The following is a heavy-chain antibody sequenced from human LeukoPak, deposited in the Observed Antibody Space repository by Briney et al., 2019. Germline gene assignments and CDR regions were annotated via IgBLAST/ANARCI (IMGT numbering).Heavy chain of an antibody. D-gene: IGHD3-22*01. V-gene: IGHV3-9*01. Sequence: GGSLRLSCAASGFTFDDYAMHWVRQAPGKGLEWVSGISWTSGSIGYADSVKGRFTISRDNAKNSLYLQMNSLRAEDTALYYCAKDNYYDSSGYFPRSNWFDPWGQGTLVTVSS. CDR3: AKDNYYDSSGYFPRSNWFDP. CDR1: GFTFDDYA. J-gene: IGHJ5*02. CDR2: ISWTSGSI.